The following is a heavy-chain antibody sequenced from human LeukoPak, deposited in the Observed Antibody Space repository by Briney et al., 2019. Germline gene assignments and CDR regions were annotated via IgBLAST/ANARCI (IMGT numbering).Heavy chain of an antibody. V-gene: IGHV4-59*01. Sequence: PSETLSLTCTVSGGSISSYYWSWIRQPPGKGLEWIGYIHYIGSTIYNPSPKSRVTISVDTPKNQFSLKLSSVTAADTAVYYCARNRDGYNSFDYWGQGTLVTVSS. CDR2: IHYIGST. J-gene: IGHJ4*02. D-gene: IGHD5-24*01. CDR3: ARNRDGYNSFDY. CDR1: GGSISSYY.